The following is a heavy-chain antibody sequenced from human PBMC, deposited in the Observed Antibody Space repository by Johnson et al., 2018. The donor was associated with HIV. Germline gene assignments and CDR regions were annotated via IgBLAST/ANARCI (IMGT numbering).Heavy chain of an antibody. Sequence: QVQLVESGGGLVKPGGSLRLTCAASGFTFSDFGMHWVRQAPGMGLQWVAFIRYDGGYTSYADSVKGRFTISRDNSKNTLYLQVNSLSAEDTAVYYCVAQQWLALNDAFDIWGQGTMVTVSS. V-gene: IGHV3-30*02. J-gene: IGHJ3*02. D-gene: IGHD6-19*01. CDR1: GFTFSDFG. CDR3: VAQQWLALNDAFDI. CDR2: IRYDGGYT.